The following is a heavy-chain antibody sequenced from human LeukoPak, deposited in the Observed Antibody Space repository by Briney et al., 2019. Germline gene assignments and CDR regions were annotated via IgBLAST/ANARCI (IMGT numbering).Heavy chain of an antibody. CDR2: IYYSGST. Sequence: PSETLSLTCTVSGDSIRSSNYYWGWIRQPPGKGLEWIGNIYYSGSTYYSASLKSRVTISVDPSKNQFSLKLSSVTAADTAVYYCARREVGAPTYWGQGTLVTVSS. CDR1: GDSIRSSNYY. J-gene: IGHJ4*02. V-gene: IGHV4-39*07. D-gene: IGHD1-26*01. CDR3: ARREVGAPTY.